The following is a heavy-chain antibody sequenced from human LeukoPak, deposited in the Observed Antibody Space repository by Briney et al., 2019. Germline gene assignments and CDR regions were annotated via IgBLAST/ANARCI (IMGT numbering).Heavy chain of an antibody. CDR3: ARDPSDDQSLDH. V-gene: IGHV6-1*01. D-gene: IGHD3-16*01. J-gene: IGHJ4*02. CDR1: GDSVSSNTAA. CDR2: TFYRSKWHY. Sequence: SQTLSLTCAISGDSVSSNTAAWYWIRQSPSRGLEWLGRTFYRSKWHYEYAASVRSRITINVDTSKNQFSLQLNSVTPEDTAVFYCARDPSDDQSLDHWGQGTLVTVSS.